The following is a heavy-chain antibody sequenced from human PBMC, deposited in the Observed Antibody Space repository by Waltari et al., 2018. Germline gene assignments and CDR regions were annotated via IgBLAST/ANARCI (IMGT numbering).Heavy chain of an antibody. J-gene: IGHJ4*02. D-gene: IGHD4-17*01. Sequence: QVLLVESGGGVVQPGGSLSLSCAASGFSFSNYDMHRVRQAPGKGLAWVGFIRYDGTNIYYADSVKGRVTTYRENAKDTLVLQMNSLRGDDTAGYFCARFDYGGSDAFDDWGQGTLVTVSS. CDR1: GFSFSNYD. V-gene: IGHV3-30*02. CDR2: IRYDGTNI. CDR3: ARFDYGGSDAFDD.